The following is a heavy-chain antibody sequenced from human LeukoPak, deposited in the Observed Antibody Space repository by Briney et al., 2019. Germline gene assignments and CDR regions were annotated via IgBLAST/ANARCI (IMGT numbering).Heavy chain of an antibody. V-gene: IGHV3-7*01. CDR2: INEDGTIQ. D-gene: IGHD3-10*01. CDR1: GFSISDYW. Sequence: GSLRLSCAASGFSISDYWMNWVRLVPGKGLEWVANINEDGTIQDYVASVRGRFTISRNSAKNSLYLQMNSLGAEDTAVYYCASRESSMARSHWGHGTLVTVSS. J-gene: IGHJ4*01. CDR3: ASRESSMARSH.